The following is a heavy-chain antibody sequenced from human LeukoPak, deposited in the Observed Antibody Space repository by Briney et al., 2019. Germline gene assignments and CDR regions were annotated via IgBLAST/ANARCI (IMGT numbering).Heavy chain of an antibody. CDR1: GGSISSSSYY. D-gene: IGHD2/OR15-2a*01. V-gene: IGHV4-39*01. Sequence: SETLSLTCTVSGGSISSSSYYWGWIRQPPGKGLEWIGSIYYSGSTYYNPSLKSRVTISVDTSKNQFSLKLSSVTAADTAVYYCARVLWNYYYYYMDVWGKGTTVTISS. CDR3: ARVLWNYYYYYMDV. J-gene: IGHJ6*03. CDR2: IYYSGST.